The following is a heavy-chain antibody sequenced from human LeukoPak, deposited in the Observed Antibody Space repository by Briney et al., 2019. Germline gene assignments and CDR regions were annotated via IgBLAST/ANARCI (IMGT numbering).Heavy chain of an antibody. J-gene: IGHJ4*02. D-gene: IGHD5-18*01. CDR3: ARGSGYSYGYFYSDFDY. V-gene: IGHV3-30-3*01. Sequence: PGGSLRLSCAASGFTFSSYAMHWVRQAPGKGLEWVAVISYDGSNKYYADSVKGRFTISRDNSKNTLYLQMNSLRAEDTAVYYCARGSGYSYGYFYSDFDYWGQGTLVTVSS. CDR2: ISYDGSNK. CDR1: GFTFSSYA.